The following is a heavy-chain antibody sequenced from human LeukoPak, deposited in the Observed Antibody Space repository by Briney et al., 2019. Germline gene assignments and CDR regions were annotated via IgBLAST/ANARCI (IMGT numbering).Heavy chain of an antibody. D-gene: IGHD3-22*01. CDR1: GGSISSGDYY. V-gene: IGHV4-30-4*08. CDR3: ARDYYDSSGYFNNWFDP. CDR2: IYYSGST. Sequence: RPSETLSLTCTVSGGSISSGDYYWSWIRQPPGKGLEWIGYIYYSGSTYYNPSLKSRVTISVDTSKNQFSLKLSSVTAADTAVYYCARDYYDSSGYFNNWFDPWGQGILVTVSS. J-gene: IGHJ5*02.